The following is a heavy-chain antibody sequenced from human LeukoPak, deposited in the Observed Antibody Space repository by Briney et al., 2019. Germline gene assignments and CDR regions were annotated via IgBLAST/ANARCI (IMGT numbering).Heavy chain of an antibody. CDR2: INHSGST. D-gene: IGHD2-2*01. V-gene: IGHV4-34*01. Sequence: KPSETLSLTCAVYGGSFSGYYWSWIRQPPGKGLEWIGEINHSGSTNYNPSLKSRVTISVDTSKNQFSLKLSSVTAADTAVYYCARHPYCSSTSCQTDAFDIWGQGTMVTVSS. CDR3: ARHPYCSSTSCQTDAFDI. J-gene: IGHJ3*02. CDR1: GGSFSGYY.